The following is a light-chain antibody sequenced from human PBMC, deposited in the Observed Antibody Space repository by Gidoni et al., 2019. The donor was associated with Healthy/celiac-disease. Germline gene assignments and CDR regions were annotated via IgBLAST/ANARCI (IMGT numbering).Light chain of an antibody. Sequence: QSALTQPRSVSGSPGQSVTISCTGTSSDVGGSNYVSWYQQHPGQAPKLMIYDVSKRPSGVPDRFSGSKSGNTASLTISGLQAEDEADYYCCSYAGSYKAVFGGGTKLTVL. J-gene: IGLJ2*01. CDR1: SSDVGGSNY. CDR3: CSYAGSYKAV. CDR2: DVS. V-gene: IGLV2-11*01.